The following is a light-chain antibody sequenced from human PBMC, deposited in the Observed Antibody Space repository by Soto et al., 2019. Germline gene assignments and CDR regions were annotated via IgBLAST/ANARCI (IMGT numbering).Light chain of an antibody. V-gene: IGKV3-20*01. CDR3: HQYATSPQT. CDR1: QSVSSN. J-gene: IGKJ1*01. CDR2: GAS. Sequence: EIVMTQSPVTLSVSPGERATLSCRASQSVSSNLAWYQQKLGQAPRLLIYGASNRATGIPDRFSGSGSGTDFTLTITRLEPEDFVVYYCHQYATSPQTFGQ.